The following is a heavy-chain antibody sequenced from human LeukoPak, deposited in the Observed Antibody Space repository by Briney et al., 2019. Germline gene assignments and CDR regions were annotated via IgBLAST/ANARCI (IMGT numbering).Heavy chain of an antibody. CDR2: ISGSDDGT. CDR3: AKSPVSSCRGSFCYPFDY. Sequence: GGSLRLSCAASGFTFSSHGMNWVRQAPGKGLEWVSAISGSDDGTYYADSVKGRFTISRDNSRNTLYLQMNTLRAEDTAVYFCAKSPVSSCRGSFCYPFDYWGQGNLVTVSS. V-gene: IGHV3-23*01. J-gene: IGHJ4*02. CDR1: GFTFSSHG. D-gene: IGHD2-15*01.